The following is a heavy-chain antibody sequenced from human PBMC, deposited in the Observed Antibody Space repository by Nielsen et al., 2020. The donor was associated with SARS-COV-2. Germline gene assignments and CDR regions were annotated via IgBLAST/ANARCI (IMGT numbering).Heavy chain of an antibody. V-gene: IGHV3-7*03. CDR1: GFTFSSYE. J-gene: IGHJ6*02. D-gene: IGHD6-19*01. CDR2: IKQDGSEK. Sequence: GESLKISCAASGFTFSSYEMNWVRQAPGKGPEWVANIKQDGSEKYYVDSVKGRFTISRDNAKNSLYLQMNSLRAEDTAVYYCARDSIAVADDPYYYGMDVWGQGTTVTVSS. CDR3: ARDSIAVADDPYYYGMDV.